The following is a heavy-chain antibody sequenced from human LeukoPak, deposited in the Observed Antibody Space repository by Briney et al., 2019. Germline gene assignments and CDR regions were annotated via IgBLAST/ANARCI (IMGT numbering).Heavy chain of an antibody. V-gene: IGHV3-30*04. CDR1: GFTLRSYA. J-gene: IGHJ4*02. D-gene: IGHD6-13*01. CDR3: ARGPAGQGYYFDY. CDR2: ISYDGSNK. Sequence: PGGSLRLSCAASGFTLRSYAMHWVRQAPGKGLEWVAVISYDGSNKYYADSVKGRFTISRDNSKNTLYLQMNSLRAEDTAVYYCARGPAGQGYYFDYWGQGTLVTVSS.